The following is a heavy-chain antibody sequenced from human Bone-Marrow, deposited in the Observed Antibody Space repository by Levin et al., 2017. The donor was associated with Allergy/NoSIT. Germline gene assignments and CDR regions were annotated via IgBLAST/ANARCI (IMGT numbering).Heavy chain of an antibody. D-gene: IGHD6-19*01. CDR2: ISSSGSTI. V-gene: IGHV3-11*01. Sequence: GGSLRLSCAASGFTFSDYYMSWIRQAPGKGLEWVSYISSSGSTIYYADSVKGRFTISRDNAKNSLYLQMNSLRAEDTAVYYCARATVAGTIYYFDYWGQGTLVTVSS. J-gene: IGHJ4*02. CDR3: ARATVAGTIYYFDY. CDR1: GFTFSDYY.